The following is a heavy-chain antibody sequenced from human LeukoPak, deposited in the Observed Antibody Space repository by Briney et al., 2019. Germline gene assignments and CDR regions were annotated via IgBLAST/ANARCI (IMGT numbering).Heavy chain of an antibody. D-gene: IGHD3-16*02. V-gene: IGHV3-23*05. CDR2: IHPSGINT. Sequence: GGSLRLSCVGSGFNFMQYGMMWVRQAPGKGLEWVSTIHPSGINTHHADSVKGRFTISRDNSKNTLYLQMNSLRAEDTAVYYCARDNVWGSYRHDSWGQGTLVTVSS. CDR1: GFNFMQYG. J-gene: IGHJ4*02. CDR3: ARDNVWGSYRHDS.